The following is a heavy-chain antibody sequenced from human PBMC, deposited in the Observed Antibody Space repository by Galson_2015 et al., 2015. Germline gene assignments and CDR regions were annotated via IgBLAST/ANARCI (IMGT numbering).Heavy chain of an antibody. D-gene: IGHD3-3*01. CDR3: ARLIGNLQFLDHKEPLYYYYGMDV. CDR1: GFTFSSYA. J-gene: IGHJ6*02. Sequence: SMRLSCAASGFTFSSYAMHWVRQAPGKGLEWVAVISYDGSNKYYADSVKGRFTIPRDNSKNTLYLQMNSLRAEDTAVYYCARLIGNLQFLDHKEPLYYYYGMDVWGQGTTVTVSS. CDR2: ISYDGSNK. V-gene: IGHV3-30-3*01.